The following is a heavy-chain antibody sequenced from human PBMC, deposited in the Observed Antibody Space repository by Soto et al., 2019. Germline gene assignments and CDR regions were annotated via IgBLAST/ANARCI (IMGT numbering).Heavy chain of an antibody. V-gene: IGHV1-58*02. Sequence: SVKVSCKASGYTFTHHYIHWVRQARGQRLEWIGWIVVGSGSTNYAQKFQERVTITRDMSTSTAYMELSSLRSENTAVYYCAADPYYYDSSDYYSFDYWGQGTLVTVSS. J-gene: IGHJ4*02. CDR2: IVVGSGST. CDR3: AADPYYYDSSDYYSFDY. D-gene: IGHD3-22*01. CDR1: GYTFTHHY.